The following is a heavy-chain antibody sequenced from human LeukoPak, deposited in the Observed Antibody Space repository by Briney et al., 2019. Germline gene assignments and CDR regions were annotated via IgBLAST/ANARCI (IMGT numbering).Heavy chain of an antibody. J-gene: IGHJ4*02. D-gene: IGHD1-1*01. CDR3: ARALDRGRNFDY. CDR1: GGSISNYY. Sequence: SETLSLTCTVSGGSISNYYWSWIRQPPGKGLEWIGYIYYSGSTNYNPSLKSRVTISVDTSKNQFSLKLSSVTAADTAVYYCARALDRGRNFDYWGQGTLVTVSS. CDR2: IYYSGST. V-gene: IGHV4-59*01.